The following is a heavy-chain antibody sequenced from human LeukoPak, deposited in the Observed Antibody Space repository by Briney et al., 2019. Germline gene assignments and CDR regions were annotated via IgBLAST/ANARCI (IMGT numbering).Heavy chain of an antibody. CDR1: GFTFSSYA. Sequence: GGSLRLSCAASGFTFSSYAMHWVRQAPDKGLEWVAVISYDGSNKYYADSVKGRFTISRDNSKNTLYLQMNSLRAEDTAVYYCARGFLSSGSYYHYWGQGTLVTVSS. D-gene: IGHD3-10*01. CDR3: ARGFLSSGSYYHY. CDR2: ISYDGSNK. V-gene: IGHV3-30*04. J-gene: IGHJ4*02.